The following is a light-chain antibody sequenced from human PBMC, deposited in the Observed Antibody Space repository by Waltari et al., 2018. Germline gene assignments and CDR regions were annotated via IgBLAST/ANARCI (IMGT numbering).Light chain of an antibody. CDR3: CSYVGSNTYWV. CDR1: SNDVGGYNY. CDR2: DIN. J-gene: IGLJ3*02. Sequence: QSALTQPRSVSGSPGQSVTISCTGTSNDVGGYNYVSWSQQHPDKAPKLIIYDINKRPSGVPDRVSGSKSGNTASLTISGLQAEDEADYYCCSYVGSNTYWVFGGGTKLTVL. V-gene: IGLV2-11*01.